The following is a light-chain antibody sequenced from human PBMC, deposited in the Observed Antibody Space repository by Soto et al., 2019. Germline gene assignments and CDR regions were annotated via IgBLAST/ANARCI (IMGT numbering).Light chain of an antibody. CDR1: NFNVKNNY. V-gene: IGLV1-47*01. CDR2: SNN. Sequence: QSVLTQPPSLSGPPGQRVTISCSGSNFNVKNNYVYWYQQFAGTATKLLIYSNNRRPSGVPVRFSGSKAGSSASLAISGLRPEDEADYYCSAWYDSRSETVFGGGTQLTVL. CDR3: SAWYDSRSETV. J-gene: IGLJ7*01.